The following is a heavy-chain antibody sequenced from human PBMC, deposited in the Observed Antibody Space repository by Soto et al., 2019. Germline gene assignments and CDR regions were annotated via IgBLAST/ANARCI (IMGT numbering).Heavy chain of an antibody. CDR2: ISAYNGNT. Sequence: GASVKVSCKASGYTFTSYGISWLRQAPGQGLEWMGWISAYNGNTNYAQKLQGRVTMTTDTSTSTAYMELRSLRSDDTAVYYCARRGVVYNGYYYYYGMDVWGQGTTVTVSS. V-gene: IGHV1-18*01. CDR1: GYTFTSYG. CDR3: ARRGVVYNGYYYYYGMDV. D-gene: IGHD2-8*02. J-gene: IGHJ6*02.